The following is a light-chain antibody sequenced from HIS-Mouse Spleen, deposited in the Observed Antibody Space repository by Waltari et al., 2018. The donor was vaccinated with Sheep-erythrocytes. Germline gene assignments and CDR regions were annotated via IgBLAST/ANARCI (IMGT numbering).Light chain of an antibody. V-gene: IGLV2-23*01. CDR2: EGS. CDR1: SSDVGSYNL. CDR3: CSYAGSSTPWV. Sequence: QSVLTQPPSASGTPGQRVTISCSGTSSDVGSYNLVSWYQQHPGKAPKLMIYEGSKRPSGVSNRFSGSKSGNTASLTISGPQAEDEADYYCCSYAGSSTPWVFGGGTKLTVL. J-gene: IGLJ3*02.